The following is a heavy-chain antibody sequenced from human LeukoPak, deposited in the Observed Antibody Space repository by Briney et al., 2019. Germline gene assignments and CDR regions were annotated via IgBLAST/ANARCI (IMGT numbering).Heavy chain of an antibody. CDR1: GSTFSSYS. CDR3: ARVADYDSSGYRD. V-gene: IGHV3-21*01. J-gene: IGHJ4*02. Sequence: GGSLRLSCAASGSTFSSYSMNWVRQAPGKGLEWVSSISSSSSYIYYADSVKGRFTISRDNAKNSLYLQMNSLRAEDTAVYYCARVADYDSSGYRDWGQGTLVTVSS. D-gene: IGHD3-22*01. CDR2: ISSSSSYI.